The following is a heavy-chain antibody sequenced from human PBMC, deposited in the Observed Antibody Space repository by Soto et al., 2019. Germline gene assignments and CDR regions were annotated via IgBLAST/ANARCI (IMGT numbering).Heavy chain of an antibody. CDR2: IYSGGST. Sequence: EVQLVESGGGLIQPGGALRLSCAASGFTVSSNYMSWVRQAPGKGLEWVSVIYSGGSTYYADSVKGRFTISRDNSKNTLYLQMNSLRAEYTAVYYCARGYCSSNSCGGAIDYWGQGTLVTVSS. CDR3: ARGYCSSNSCGGAIDY. CDR1: GFTVSSNY. D-gene: IGHD2-2*01. J-gene: IGHJ4*02. V-gene: IGHV3-53*01.